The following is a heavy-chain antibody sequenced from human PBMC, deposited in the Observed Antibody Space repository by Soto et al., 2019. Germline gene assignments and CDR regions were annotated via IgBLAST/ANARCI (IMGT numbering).Heavy chain of an antibody. V-gene: IGHV1-18*01. CDR3: AREAGIAVAGTSRFDY. Sequence: QVHLVQSGTEVKRPGASVKVSCKTSGYNFTPYAINWVRQAPGQGLEWMGWVSPYNDRTNSAQKFQDRLTMTTDTSTTTAYMEWMSLRSDDTAVYYCAREAGIAVAGTSRFDYWGQGSLVTVSS. CDR2: VSPYNDRT. CDR1: GYNFTPYA. D-gene: IGHD6-19*01. J-gene: IGHJ4*02.